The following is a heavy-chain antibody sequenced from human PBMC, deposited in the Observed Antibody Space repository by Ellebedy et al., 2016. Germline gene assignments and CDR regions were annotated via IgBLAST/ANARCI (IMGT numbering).Heavy chain of an antibody. V-gene: IGHV1-24*01. CDR3: ATKTRGANDAFDV. CDR1: GYFLSELS. Sequence: ASVKVSCKVSGYFLSELSIHWVRQAPGKGLEWMGGYDSEDGTTFYAQMFEDRVIMTEDTATDTAYMELSSLKSGDTAIYFCATKTRGANDAFDVWGQGTVVTVSS. D-gene: IGHD1-26*01. CDR2: YDSEDGTT. J-gene: IGHJ3*01.